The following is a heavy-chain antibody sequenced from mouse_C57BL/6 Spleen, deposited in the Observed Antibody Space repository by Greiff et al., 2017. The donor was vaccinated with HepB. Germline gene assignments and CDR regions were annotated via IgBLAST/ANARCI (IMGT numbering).Heavy chain of an antibody. Sequence: QVQLQQSGPELVKPGASVKISCKASGYAFSSSWMNWVKQRPGKGLEWIGRIYPGDGDTNYNGKFKGKATLTADKSSSTAYMQLSSLTSEDSAVYFCARYDSPSYWYFDVWGTGTTVTVSS. J-gene: IGHJ1*03. V-gene: IGHV1-82*01. CDR3: ARYDSPSYWYFDV. CDR1: GYAFSSSW. CDR2: IYPGDGDT. D-gene: IGHD2-4*01.